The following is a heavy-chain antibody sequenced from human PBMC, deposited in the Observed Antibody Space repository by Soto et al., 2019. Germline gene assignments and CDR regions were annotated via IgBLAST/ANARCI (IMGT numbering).Heavy chain of an antibody. CDR3: ATAVTAGTYYNYGVGV. Sequence: QVHLVQSGAEVKKPGSSVNISCKASGGTFGTYGLNWVRQFPGQGLEWMGGIIPASDTENYAQKFQGRVTITAXNXTHXADMQMDSLTSDDSAVYYCATAVTAGTYYNYGVGVWGQGTTVTVS. CDR2: IIPASDTE. D-gene: IGHD2-21*02. V-gene: IGHV1-69*14. CDR1: GGTFGTYG. J-gene: IGHJ6*02.